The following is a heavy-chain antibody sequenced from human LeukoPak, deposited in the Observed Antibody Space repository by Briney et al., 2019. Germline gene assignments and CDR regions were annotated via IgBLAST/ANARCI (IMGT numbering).Heavy chain of an antibody. Sequence: GGSLRLSCAASGFTVSSTHIVWVRQAPGKGLEWVSVTYTGGNSYYTDSVKGRFIISRDISKNTLYLQMNSLRAEDTAVYYCARWSGEGFDYWGQGTLATVSS. V-gene: IGHV3-53*01. D-gene: IGHD4-17*01. CDR3: ARWSGEGFDY. J-gene: IGHJ4*02. CDR1: GFTVSSTH. CDR2: TYTGGNS.